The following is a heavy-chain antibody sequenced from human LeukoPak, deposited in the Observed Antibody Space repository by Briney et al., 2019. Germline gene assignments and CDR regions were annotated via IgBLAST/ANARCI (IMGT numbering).Heavy chain of an antibody. CDR1: GGFITAYY. CDR3: ASNTGTVFDY. D-gene: IGHD7-27*01. Sequence: PSVTLSLTCTVSGGFITAYYWSWIRQPPGKGLEWIGYVYYSGSTEYNPSLRSRVTISLEMSKHQFSLNLTSVTAADTAVYYCASNTGTVFDYWGQGALVTVSS. V-gene: IGHV4-59*01. CDR2: VYYSGST. J-gene: IGHJ4*02.